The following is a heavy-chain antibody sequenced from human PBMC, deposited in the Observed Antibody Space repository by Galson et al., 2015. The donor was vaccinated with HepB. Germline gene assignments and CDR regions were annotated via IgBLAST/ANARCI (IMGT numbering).Heavy chain of an antibody. J-gene: IGHJ1*01. CDR1: GFNFRNYA. CDR3: TKDQGYSSGRFLASD. D-gene: IGHD6-19*01. V-gene: IGHV3-23*01. CDR2: MSGSGGTT. Sequence: SLRLSCAASGFNFRNYAMSWVRQAPGKGLECVSVMSGSGGTTNYADSVKGRFTISRDNSKNTLYLQMNSLRAEDTAVYYCTKDQGYSSGRFLASDWGQGTLVTVSS.